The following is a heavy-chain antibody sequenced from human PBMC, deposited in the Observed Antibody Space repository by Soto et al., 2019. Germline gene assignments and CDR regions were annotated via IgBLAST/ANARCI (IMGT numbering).Heavy chain of an antibody. CDR2: IIPILGIA. Sequence: AASVKVSCKASGGTFSSYTISWVRQAPGQGLEWMGRIIPILGIANYAQKFQGRVTITADKSTSTAYMELSSLRSEDTAVYYCARSRGVVVANLSYWGQGTLVTVSS. V-gene: IGHV1-69*02. CDR3: ARSRGVVVANLSY. J-gene: IGHJ4*02. D-gene: IGHD2-15*01. CDR1: GGTFSSYT.